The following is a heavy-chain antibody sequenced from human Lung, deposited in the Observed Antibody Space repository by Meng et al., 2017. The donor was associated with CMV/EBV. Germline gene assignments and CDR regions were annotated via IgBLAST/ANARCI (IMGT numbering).Heavy chain of an antibody. Sequence: VQLVESGGGVVPPGRSLRLSLAASGFTFSSYAMHWVRQAPGKGLEWVAVISYDGSNKYYADSVKGRFTISRDNSKNTLYLQMNSLRAEDTAVYYCARDDSSSWGQGTLVTVSS. CDR2: ISYDGSNK. D-gene: IGHD3-22*01. CDR3: ARDDSSS. J-gene: IGHJ5*02. CDR1: GFTFSSYA. V-gene: IGHV3-30-3*01.